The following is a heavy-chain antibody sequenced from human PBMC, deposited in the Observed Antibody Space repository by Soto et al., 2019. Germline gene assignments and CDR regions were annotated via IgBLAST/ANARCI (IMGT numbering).Heavy chain of an antibody. CDR2: IYYSGST. CDR3: ARDRKVVAATSAAFDI. V-gene: IGHV4-31*03. J-gene: IGHJ3*02. CDR1: GGSISSGGYY. Sequence: PSETLSLTCTVSGGSISSGGYYWSWIRQHPGKGLEWIGYIYYSGSTYYNPSLKSRVTISVDTSKNQFSLKLSSVTAADTAVYYCARDRKVVAATSAAFDIWGQGTMVTVSS. D-gene: IGHD2-15*01.